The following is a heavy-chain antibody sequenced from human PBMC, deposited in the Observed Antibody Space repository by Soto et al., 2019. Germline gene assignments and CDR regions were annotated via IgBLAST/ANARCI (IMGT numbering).Heavy chain of an antibody. J-gene: IGHJ3*02. Sequence: SVKVSCKASGGTFSSYAISWVRQAPGQGLEWMGGIIPIFGTANYAQKFQGRVTITADESTSTAYMELSSLRSEDTAVYYCERHCSGGSCPQPSTSDAFDIWRQGTMVTVSS. CDR2: IIPIFGTA. CDR1: GGTFSSYA. D-gene: IGHD2-15*01. CDR3: ERHCSGGSCPQPSTSDAFDI. V-gene: IGHV1-69*13.